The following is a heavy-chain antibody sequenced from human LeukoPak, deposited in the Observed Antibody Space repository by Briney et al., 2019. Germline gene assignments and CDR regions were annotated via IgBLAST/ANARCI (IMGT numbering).Heavy chain of an antibody. CDR2: IYYSGST. D-gene: IGHD2-2*01. V-gene: IGHV4-39*07. CDR1: GGSISSSSYY. J-gene: IGHJ4*02. CDR3: ARGVGGYCSSTSCYPFDY. Sequence: PSETLSLTCTVSGGSISSSSYYWGWIRQPPGKGLEWIGSIYYSGSTYYNPSLKSRVTISVDTSKNQFSLKLSSVTAADTAVYYCARGVGGYCSSTSCYPFDYWGQGTLVTVSS.